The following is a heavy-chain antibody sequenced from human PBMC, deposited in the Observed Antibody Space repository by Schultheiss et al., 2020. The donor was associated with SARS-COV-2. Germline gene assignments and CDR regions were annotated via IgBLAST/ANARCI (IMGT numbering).Heavy chain of an antibody. CDR2: IIPMFGTA. CDR1: GGTFSNNA. CDR3: AKEKDYSIYGMDV. J-gene: IGHJ6*02. Sequence: SVKVSCKASGGTFSNNAFSWVRQAPGQGLECMGGIIPMFGTASYAQMLQGRVTITADESTSTTYMELSSLRSEDTAIYYCAKEKDYSIYGMDVWGQGTTVTVSS. V-gene: IGHV1-69*13. D-gene: IGHD4-11*01.